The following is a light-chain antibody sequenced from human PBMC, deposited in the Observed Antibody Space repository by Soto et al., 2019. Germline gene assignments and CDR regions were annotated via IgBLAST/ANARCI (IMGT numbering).Light chain of an antibody. J-gene: IGLJ1*01. Sequence: QSALTQPASVSGSPGQSIAISCIGTSSDVGAYDYVSWYQQHPDRAPKLMVYEVHNRPSGVSNRFSGSKSVNTATLTISGLQPVDEADYYSASHTSSNTRVFGTGTKVTVL. V-gene: IGLV2-14*03. CDR3: ASHTSSNTRV. CDR1: SSDVGAYDY. CDR2: EVH.